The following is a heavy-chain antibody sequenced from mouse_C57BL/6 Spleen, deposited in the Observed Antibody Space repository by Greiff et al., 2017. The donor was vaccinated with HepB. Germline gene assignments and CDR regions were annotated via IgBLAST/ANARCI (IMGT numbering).Heavy chain of an antibody. J-gene: IGHJ1*03. V-gene: IGHV1-59*01. D-gene: IGHD1-1*01. CDR3: ARRLNYYGTYWYFDV. Sequence: VQLQQPGAELVRPGTSVKLSSKASGYTFTSYWMHWVKQRPGQGLEWIGVIDPSDSYTNYNQKFKGKATLTVDTSSSTAYMQLSSLTSEDSAVYYCARRLNYYGTYWYFDVWGTGTTVTVSS. CDR1: GYTFTSYW. CDR2: IDPSDSYT.